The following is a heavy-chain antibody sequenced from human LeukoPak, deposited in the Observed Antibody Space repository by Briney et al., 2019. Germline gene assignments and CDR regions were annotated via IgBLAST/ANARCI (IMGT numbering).Heavy chain of an antibody. D-gene: IGHD3-22*01. CDR2: INIRGST. V-gene: IGHV4-4*07. CDR1: GDSLTNYY. CDR3: ARLFGRGYHSSGPQSY. Sequence: SETLSLTCTVSGDSLTNYYWSWIRQPAGKGLEWIGRINIRGSTNYNTSLESRLTISVDTSNNQFSLKLNSVTAADTAIYYCARLFGRGYHSSGPQSYWSQGTLVTVSS. J-gene: IGHJ4*02.